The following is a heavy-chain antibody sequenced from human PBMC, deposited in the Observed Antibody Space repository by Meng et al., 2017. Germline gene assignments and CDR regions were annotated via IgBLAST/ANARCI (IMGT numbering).Heavy chain of an antibody. CDR2: IIPIFGTA. J-gene: IGHJ4*02. CDR1: GGTFTSDA. CDR3: HSGWYQAGDDY. D-gene: IGHD6-19*01. Sequence: QVQWGHVGAGVKKAGSPVRVCINASGGTFTSDATSRVRQAPGQGIEWMGEIIPIFGTANYAQKFQGRVKINADKSPSTAYMELSRLRSEETAVYYCHSGWYQAGDDYWGQGTLVTVSS. V-gene: IGHV1-69*06.